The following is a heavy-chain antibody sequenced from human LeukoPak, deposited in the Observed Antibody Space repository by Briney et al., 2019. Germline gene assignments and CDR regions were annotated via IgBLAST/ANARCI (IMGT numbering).Heavy chain of an antibody. V-gene: IGHV4-4*07. CDR2: IYTRGST. Sequence: PSENLSLTCTVSGGSISSYYWSWIRQPAGKGLEWIGHIYTRGSTNYNPSLKSRVTMSVDTSKNQFSLKLSSVTAADTAVYYCARGPYYYDSRGFDPWGQGTLVTVSS. D-gene: IGHD3-22*01. CDR3: ARGPYYYDSRGFDP. CDR1: GGSISSYY. J-gene: IGHJ5*02.